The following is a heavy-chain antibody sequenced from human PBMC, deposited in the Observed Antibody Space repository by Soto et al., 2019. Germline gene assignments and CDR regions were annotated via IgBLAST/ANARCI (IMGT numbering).Heavy chain of an antibody. J-gene: IGHJ6*02. Sequence: KPSETRSLTCTVSGGSISSGDYYWIWIRQPPGKGLEWIGYIYYSGSTYYNPSLKSRVTISVDTSKNQFSLKLSSVTAADTAVYYCARRPYYDFWSGYYGMDVWGQGTTVTVSS. CDR3: ARRPYYDFWSGYYGMDV. V-gene: IGHV4-30-4*01. CDR2: IYYSGST. D-gene: IGHD3-3*01. CDR1: GGSISSGDYY.